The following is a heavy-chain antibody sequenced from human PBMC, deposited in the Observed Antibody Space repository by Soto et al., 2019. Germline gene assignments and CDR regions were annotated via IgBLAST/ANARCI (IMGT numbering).Heavy chain of an antibody. Sequence: GGSLRLSCAASGSTFSSYAMSWVRQAPGKGLEWVSAISGSGGSTYYADSVKGRFTISRDNSKNTLYLQMNSLRAEDTAVYYCAKDDDYGDYGGVYWGQGTLVTVSS. CDR3: AKDDDYGDYGGVY. V-gene: IGHV3-23*01. J-gene: IGHJ4*02. CDR1: GSTFSSYA. CDR2: ISGSGGST. D-gene: IGHD4-17*01.